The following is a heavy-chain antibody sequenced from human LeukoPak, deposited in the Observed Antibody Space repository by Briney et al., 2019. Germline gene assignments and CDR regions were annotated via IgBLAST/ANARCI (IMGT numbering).Heavy chain of an antibody. J-gene: IGHJ5*02. CDR3: AKGLYYDILTGNWFDP. D-gene: IGHD3-9*01. V-gene: IGHV3-9*01. Sequence: PGGSLRLSCAASGFNFDYYAMHWVRQVPGKGLEWVAGITWNSDSTGYGDSVKGRFTISRDNAQNSLYLEMNSLRAEDTAFYYCAKGLYYDILTGNWFDPWGQGTLVTVSS. CDR1: GFNFDYYA. CDR2: ITWNSDST.